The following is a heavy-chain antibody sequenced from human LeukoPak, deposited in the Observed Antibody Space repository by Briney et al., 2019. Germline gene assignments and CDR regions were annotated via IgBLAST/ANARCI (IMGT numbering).Heavy chain of an antibody. CDR3: AGQRGRIQPIDY. CDR1: GGSITSYY. V-gene: IGHV4-4*09. CDR2: IYTSGST. J-gene: IGHJ4*02. Sequence: SETLSLTCTVSGGSITSYYWSWIRQPPGKGLEWIGYIYTSGSTNYNPSLKSRVTISVDTSKNQLSLKLSSVTAADTAVYYCAGQRGRIQPIDYWGQGTLVTVSS. D-gene: IGHD1-1*01.